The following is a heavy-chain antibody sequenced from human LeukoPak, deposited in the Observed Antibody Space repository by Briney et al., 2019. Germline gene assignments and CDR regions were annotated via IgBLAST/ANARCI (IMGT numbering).Heavy chain of an antibody. J-gene: IGHJ4*02. V-gene: IGHV1-18*01. Sequence: ASVKVSCKASGYTFTSYGISWVRQAPGQGLEWMGWISAYNGNTNYAQKLQGRVTMTTDTPTSTAYMELRSLRSDDTAVYYCARDRGYYYDSSGYLFDYWGQGTLVTVSS. CDR3: ARDRGYYYDSSGYLFDY. D-gene: IGHD3-22*01. CDR2: ISAYNGNT. CDR1: GYTFTSYG.